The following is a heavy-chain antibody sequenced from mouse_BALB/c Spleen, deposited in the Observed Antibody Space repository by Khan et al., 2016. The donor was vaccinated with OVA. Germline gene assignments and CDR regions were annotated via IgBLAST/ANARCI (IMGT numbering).Heavy chain of an antibody. CDR2: ISSVAFSI. CDR3: ARGGFAY. J-gene: IGHJ3*01. CDR1: GFTFIDYG. V-gene: IGHV5-15*02. Sequence: EVELVESGGGLVQPGGSRKLSCAASGFTFIDYGMAWVRQTPGKGPVWIAFISSVAFSIYYADTVTGRFTISRENAKNTLYLEMNSLRCNGTAMYYCARGGFAYWGQGTLVTVSA.